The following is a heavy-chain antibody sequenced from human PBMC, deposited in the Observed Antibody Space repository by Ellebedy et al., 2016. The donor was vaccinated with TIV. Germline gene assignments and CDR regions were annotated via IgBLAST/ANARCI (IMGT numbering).Heavy chain of an antibody. J-gene: IGHJ6*03. V-gene: IGHV3-11*01. CDR1: GFTFSDYY. D-gene: IGHD6-6*01. CDR2: ISSSGSTI. Sequence: GESLKISXAASGFTFSDYYMSWIRQAPGKGLEWVSYISSSGSTIYYADSVKGRFTISRDNAKNSLYLQMNSLRAEDTAVYYCARVGPYSSSSIYYMDVWGKGATVTVSS. CDR3: ARVGPYSSSSIYYMDV.